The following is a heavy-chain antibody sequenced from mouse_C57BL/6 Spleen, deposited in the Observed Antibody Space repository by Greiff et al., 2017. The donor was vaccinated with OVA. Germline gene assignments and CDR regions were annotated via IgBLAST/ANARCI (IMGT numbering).Heavy chain of an antibody. CDR1: GYTFTDYY. CDR2: INPYNGGT. D-gene: IGHD1-1*01. V-gene: IGHV1-19*01. J-gene: IGHJ3*01. Sequence: EVQLQESGPVLVKPGASVKMSCKASGYTFTDYYMNWVKQSHGKSLEWIGVINPYNGGTSYNQKFKGKATLTVDKSSSTAYMELNSLTSEDSAVYYCARVEIITTPRAWFAYWGQGTLVTVSA. CDR3: ARVEIITTPRAWFAY.